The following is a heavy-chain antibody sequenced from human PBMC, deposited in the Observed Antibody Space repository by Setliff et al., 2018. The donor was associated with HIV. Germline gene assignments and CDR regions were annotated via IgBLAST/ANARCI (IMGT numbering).Heavy chain of an antibody. D-gene: IGHD3-10*01. V-gene: IGHV4-4*07. CDR3: ARDRRSSGLGSYGP. CDR2: IDSSGTT. Sequence: SETLSLTCTISGGSFGVYRWSWIRQSAGRGLEWIGRIDSSGTTDYKPSLKGRVAISVDTSRNQFSLRVTSVTAADTAVYFCARDRRSSGLGSYGPWGPGSLVTVSS. CDR1: GGSFGVYR. J-gene: IGHJ5*02.